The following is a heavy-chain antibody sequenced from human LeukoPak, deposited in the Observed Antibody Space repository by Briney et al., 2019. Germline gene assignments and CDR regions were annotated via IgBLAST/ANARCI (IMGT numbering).Heavy chain of an antibody. CDR3: ARAYHSSWYLNWFDP. D-gene: IGHD6-13*01. CDR1: GGSISSNSYY. V-gene: IGHV4-39*07. J-gene: IGHJ5*02. Sequence: PSETLSLTCSVSGGSISSNSYYWGWIRQPPGKGLEWIGSIDYSGSTYYNPSLKSRVTISVDTSKNEFSLKLSSVTAADTAVYYCARAYHSSWYLNWFDPWGQGTLVTVSS. CDR2: IDYSGST.